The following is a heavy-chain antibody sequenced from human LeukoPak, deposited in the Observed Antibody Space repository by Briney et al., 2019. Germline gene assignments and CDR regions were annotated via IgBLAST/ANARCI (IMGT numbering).Heavy chain of an antibody. J-gene: IGHJ4*02. Sequence: TSETLSLTCGVFGVSINDYYWSWLRQSPGKGLEWIGEISHTEGTRYNPSLESRVTMSVGTSENQLSLKLIFVTAADTAVYYCARIRCGHSGSVCYNHWGLGTLVTVSS. V-gene: IGHV4-34*01. CDR1: GVSINDYY. CDR3: ARIRCGHSGSVCYNH. CDR2: ISHTEGT. D-gene: IGHD2-21*01.